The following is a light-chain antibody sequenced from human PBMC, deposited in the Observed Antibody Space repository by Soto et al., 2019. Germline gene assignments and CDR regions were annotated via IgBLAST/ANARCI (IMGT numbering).Light chain of an antibody. V-gene: IGLV2-8*01. CDR2: EVS. CDR3: SSYAGSYTVI. CDR1: SSDVGGYDC. Sequence: QSVLTQPPSASGSPGQSVIISRTGTSSDVGGYDCVSWYQQYPGKAPKLMIYEVSKRPSGVPDRFSGSKSGNTASLTVSGLQAEDEADYYCSSYAGSYTVIFGGGTKLTVL. J-gene: IGLJ2*01.